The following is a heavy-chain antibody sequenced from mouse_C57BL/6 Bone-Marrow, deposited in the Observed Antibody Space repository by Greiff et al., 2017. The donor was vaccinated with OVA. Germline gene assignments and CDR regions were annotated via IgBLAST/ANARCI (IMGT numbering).Heavy chain of an antibody. CDR3: ESSGLGWVFDY. CDR1: GYTFTSYW. CDR2: IDPSDSYT. J-gene: IGHJ2*01. V-gene: IGHV1-59*01. D-gene: IGHD2-3*01. Sequence: QVQLQQPGAELVRPGTSVKLSCKASGYTFTSYWMYWVKQRPGQGLEWIGVIDPSDSYTNYNQKFKGKATLTVDTSSSTAYMQLSSLTSEDSAVYYCESSGLGWVFDYWGQGTTLTVAS.